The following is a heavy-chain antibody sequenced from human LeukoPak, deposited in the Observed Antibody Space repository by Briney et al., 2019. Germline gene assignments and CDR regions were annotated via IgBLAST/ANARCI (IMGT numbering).Heavy chain of an antibody. J-gene: IGHJ3*02. Sequence: GGSLRPSCAASGFTFSSYSMNWVRQAPGKGLEWVSYISSSSSTIYYADSVKGRFTISRDNSKNTLYLQMNSLRAEDTAVYYCAKRWFLDAFDIWGQGTMVTVSS. D-gene: IGHD3-10*01. CDR2: ISSSSSTI. V-gene: IGHV3-48*01. CDR3: AKRWFLDAFDI. CDR1: GFTFSSYS.